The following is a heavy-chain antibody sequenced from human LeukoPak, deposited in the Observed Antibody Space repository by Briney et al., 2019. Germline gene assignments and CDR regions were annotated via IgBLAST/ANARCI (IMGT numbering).Heavy chain of an antibody. Sequence: SETLSLTCTVSGGSISSSSYYWGWIRQPPGKGLEWIGYIYYSGSTYYNPSLKSRVTISVDTSKNQFSLKLSSVTAADTAVYYCARDYVFAFDIWGQGTMVTVSS. J-gene: IGHJ3*02. CDR2: IYYSGST. D-gene: IGHD3-10*02. V-gene: IGHV4-31*03. CDR1: GGSISSSSYY. CDR3: ARDYVFAFDI.